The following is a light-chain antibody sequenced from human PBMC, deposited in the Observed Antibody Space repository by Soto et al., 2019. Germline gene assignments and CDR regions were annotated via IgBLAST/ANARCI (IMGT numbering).Light chain of an antibody. V-gene: IGKV1-39*01. Sequence: DLQMTQSPSSLSASVGDRVTITCRTSQSISTYLNWYQQKPGKAPKLLIYGVFSLESGVPSRFSGGGSGTAFSLTISSLQPEDFAVYYCQQSYSTPPTFGQGTKVEIK. J-gene: IGKJ2*01. CDR2: GVF. CDR1: QSISTY. CDR3: QQSYSTPPT.